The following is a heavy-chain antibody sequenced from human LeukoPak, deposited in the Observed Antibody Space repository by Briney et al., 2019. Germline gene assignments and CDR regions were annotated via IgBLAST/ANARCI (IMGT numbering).Heavy chain of an antibody. Sequence: VASVNVSFKSSVYTFISYGISWVRQAPGQGLEWMGWISAYNGNTNYAQKLQGRVTMTTDTSTSTAYMELRSLRSDDTAVYYCARDRDGPYYYYGMDVWGQGTTVTVSS. D-gene: IGHD3-10*01. CDR3: ARDRDGPYYYYGMDV. CDR1: VYTFISYG. V-gene: IGHV1-18*01. CDR2: ISAYNGNT. J-gene: IGHJ6*02.